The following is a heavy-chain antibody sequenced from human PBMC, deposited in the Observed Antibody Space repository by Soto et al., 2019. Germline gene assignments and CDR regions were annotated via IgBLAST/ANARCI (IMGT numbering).Heavy chain of an antibody. J-gene: IGHJ2*01. CDR3: ARGRHLEPIVINPAPSSYWYFDV. CDR1: AGFGTSGTYY. Sequence: PSETLSLTSTVSAGFGTSGTYYWSWIRQPPGKGLEWIGYIYYTGSTNYNPSLKTRVTMSLDTSKNQFSLKLTSVIAADTAVYYCARGRHLEPIVINPAPSSYWYFDVWGRGTLVTVSS. CDR2: IYYTGST. V-gene: IGHV4-61*01. D-gene: IGHD2-2*01.